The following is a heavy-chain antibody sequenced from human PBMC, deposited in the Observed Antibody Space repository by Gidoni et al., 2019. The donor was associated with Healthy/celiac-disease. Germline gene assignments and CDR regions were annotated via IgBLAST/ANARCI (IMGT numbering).Heavy chain of an antibody. Sequence: EVQLVESGGGLVQPGGSLRLSCAASGFTFSSYWMHWVRQAPGKGLVWVSRSNIDGSSTSYADSVKGRFTISRDNAKNTLYLQMNSLRAEDTAVYYCARDLSALGGATSYFDYWGQGTLVTVSS. V-gene: IGHV3-74*01. CDR2: SNIDGSST. CDR1: GFTFSSYW. D-gene: IGHD1-26*01. CDR3: ARDLSALGGATSYFDY. J-gene: IGHJ4*02.